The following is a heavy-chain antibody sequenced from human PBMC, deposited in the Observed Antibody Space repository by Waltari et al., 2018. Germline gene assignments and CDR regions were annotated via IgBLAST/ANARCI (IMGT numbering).Heavy chain of an antibody. Sequence: EVQLVESGGGLIQAGGSLRLSCAASGFTVSSTYMAWVRQAPGKGLESLEISYSHGTTSYADAVKGRFTISRDNSKNTLFLQMSSVGVDDTAMYYCTTRVAISGVPGMPDYWGQGTLVTVSS. D-gene: IGHD2-15*01. CDR1: GFTVSSTY. CDR2: SYSHGTT. J-gene: IGHJ4*02. CDR3: TTRVAISGVPGMPDY. V-gene: IGHV3-53*01.